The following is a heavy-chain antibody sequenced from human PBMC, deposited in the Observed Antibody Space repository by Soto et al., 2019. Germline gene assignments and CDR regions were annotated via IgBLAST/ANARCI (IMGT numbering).Heavy chain of an antibody. J-gene: IGHJ4*02. V-gene: IGHV3-48*02. Sequence: PGGSLRLSCAASGFTFSRNAVNWVRQAQGKGLEWLSYISSSGSTIYYADSLKGRFTISRDNAKNSLYLQMNSLRDEDTAVYYCARDSGSSTWYYFDYWGQGTLVTVSS. CDR2: ISSSGSTI. D-gene: IGHD6-13*01. CDR1: GFTFSRNA. CDR3: ARDSGSSTWYYFDY.